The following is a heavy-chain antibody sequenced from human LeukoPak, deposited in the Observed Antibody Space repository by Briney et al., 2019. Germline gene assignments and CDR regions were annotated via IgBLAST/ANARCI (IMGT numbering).Heavy chain of an antibody. CDR2: ISYDGSNK. J-gene: IGHJ4*02. D-gene: IGHD3-22*01. CDR1: GFTFSSYA. V-gene: IGHV3-30-3*01. Sequence: PGGSLRLSCAASGFTFSSYAMHWVRQAPGKGLEWVAVISYDGSNKYYADSVKGRFTISRDNSKNTLYLQMNSLRAEDTAVYYCAKDQLRYYDSSGYYRLWGQGALVTVSS. CDR3: AKDQLRYYDSSGYYRL.